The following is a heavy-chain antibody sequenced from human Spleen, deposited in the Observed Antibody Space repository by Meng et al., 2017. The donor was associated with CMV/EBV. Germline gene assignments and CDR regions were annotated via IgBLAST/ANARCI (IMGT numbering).Heavy chain of an antibody. CDR1: GYSFTSYW. V-gene: IGHV5-51*01. CDR2: IYPGDSDT. D-gene: IGHD3-22*01. J-gene: IGHJ3*02. CDR3: ARSRTSSGYYFQGAFDI. Sequence: GESLKISWKGSGYSFTSYWIGWVRQMPGKGLEWMGIIYPGDSDTRYSPSFQGQVTISADKSISTAYLQWSSPKASDTAMYYCARSRTSSGYYFQGAFDIWGQGTMVTVSS.